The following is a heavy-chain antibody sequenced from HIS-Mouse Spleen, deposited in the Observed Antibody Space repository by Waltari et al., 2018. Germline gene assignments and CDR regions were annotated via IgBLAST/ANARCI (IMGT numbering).Heavy chain of an antibody. D-gene: IGHD6-13*01. Sequence: QLQLQESGPGLAKPSETLSLTCTVSGGSISSRRYHWGWIRQPPGKGLEWIGSIYYSGSTYYNPSLKSRVTISVDTSKNQFSLKLSSVTAADTAVYYCAREIPYSSSWYDWYFDLWGRGTLVTVSS. CDR1: GGSISSRRYH. V-gene: IGHV4-39*07. CDR3: AREIPYSSSWYDWYFDL. J-gene: IGHJ2*01. CDR2: IYYSGST.